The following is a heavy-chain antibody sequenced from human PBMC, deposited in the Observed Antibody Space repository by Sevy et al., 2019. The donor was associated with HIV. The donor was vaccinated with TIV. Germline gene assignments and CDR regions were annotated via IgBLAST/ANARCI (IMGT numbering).Heavy chain of an antibody. CDR1: GGTFSSYA. D-gene: IGHD3-10*01. CDR3: ARDFPGAPFDY. V-gene: IGHV1-69*13. Sequence: ASVKVSCKASGGTFSSYAISWVRQAPGQGLEWMGGIIPIFGTANYAQKFQGRVTITADESTNTAYMELSSLRSEDTAVYYCARDFPGAPFDYWGQGTLVTVSS. J-gene: IGHJ4*02. CDR2: IIPIFGTA.